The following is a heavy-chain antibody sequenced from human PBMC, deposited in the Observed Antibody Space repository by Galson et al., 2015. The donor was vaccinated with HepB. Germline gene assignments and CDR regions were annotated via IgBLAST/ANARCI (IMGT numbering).Heavy chain of an antibody. CDR3: ARDSPNYGSGSYYQPSFDY. D-gene: IGHD3-10*01. Sequence: TLSLTCTVSGGSISSSSYYWGWIRQPPGKGLEWIGSIYYSGSTYYNPSLKSRVTISVDTSVSTAYLQISSLKAEDTAVYYCARDSPNYGSGSYYQPSFDYWGQGTLVTVSS. CDR2: IYYSGST. J-gene: IGHJ4*02. CDR1: GGSISSSSYY. V-gene: IGHV4-39*07.